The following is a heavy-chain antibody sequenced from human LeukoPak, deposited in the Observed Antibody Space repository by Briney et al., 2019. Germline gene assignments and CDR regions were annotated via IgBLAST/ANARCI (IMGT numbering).Heavy chain of an antibody. CDR3: ARGAADGNWFDP. Sequence: SETLSLTCAVYGGSFSGYYWSWIRQPPGKGLEWIGNIYYTGSTYYNPSLKSRVTTSLDTSKNQFSLKLSSVTAADTAVYYCARGAADGNWFDPWGQGTLVTVSS. J-gene: IGHJ5*02. CDR1: GGSFSGYY. D-gene: IGHD6-25*01. V-gene: IGHV4-59*13. CDR2: IYYTGST.